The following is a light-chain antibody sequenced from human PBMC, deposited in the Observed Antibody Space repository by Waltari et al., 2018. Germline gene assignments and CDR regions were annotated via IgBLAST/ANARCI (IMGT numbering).Light chain of an antibody. CDR1: TPNIGNNY. J-gene: IGLJ3*02. V-gene: IGLV1-51*01. CDR3: GTWDSSLGIGV. CDR2: EDN. Sequence: QSVLTQAPSVSAAPGQKVTISCSGSTPNIGNNYVSWYQQFPGTAPNLLIYEDNRRPSGIPDRFSGSKSGASATLGITGLQTGDEANYYCGTWDSSLGIGVLGGGTRVTVL.